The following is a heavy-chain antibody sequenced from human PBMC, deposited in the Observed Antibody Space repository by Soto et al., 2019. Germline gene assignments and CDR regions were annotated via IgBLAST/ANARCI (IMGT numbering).Heavy chain of an antibody. CDR3: ARSLYGGNYYFDY. Sequence: SGPTLVNPTQTLTLTCTFSGFSLSTTGMRVSWIRQPPGKALEWLARIDWDDDKFYSTSLKTRLTISKDTSKNQVVLTMINMDPVDTATYYCARSLYGGNYYFDYWGQATLVTVSS. CDR1: GFSLSTTGMR. J-gene: IGHJ4*02. CDR2: IDWDDDK. V-gene: IGHV2-70*04. D-gene: IGHD2-21*02.